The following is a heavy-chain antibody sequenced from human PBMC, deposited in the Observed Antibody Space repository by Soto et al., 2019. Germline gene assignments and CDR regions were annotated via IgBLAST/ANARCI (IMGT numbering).Heavy chain of an antibody. CDR3: AREGDAFDV. V-gene: IGHV3-53*01. Sequence: EVQLVESGGGLIQPGGSLRLSCAASGVTVSSNYMNWVRQPPGKGLEWVAIIYSGSNSYYADSVKGRFTISRDNSKNTLYLQMNSLRAEDTAMYYCAREGDAFDVWGQGTMVTVSS. J-gene: IGHJ3*01. CDR1: GVTVSSNY. CDR2: IYSGSNS.